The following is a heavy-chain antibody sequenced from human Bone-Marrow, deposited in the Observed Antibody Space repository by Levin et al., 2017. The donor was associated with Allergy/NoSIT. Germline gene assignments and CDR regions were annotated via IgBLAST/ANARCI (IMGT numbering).Heavy chain of an antibody. V-gene: IGHV1-24*01. CDR1: GYSLSELA. Sequence: ASVKVSCTVSGYSLSELAIHWVRQAPGKGLEWMGGFDPEDGEIIYAQKFEGRVTMTEGTTIGTAYLELSSLTSEDTAVYYCAAERWSDGKHGPRDYWGQGTLVTVSS. D-gene: IGHD4-23*01. CDR2: FDPEDGEI. J-gene: IGHJ4*02. CDR3: AAERWSDGKHGPRDY.